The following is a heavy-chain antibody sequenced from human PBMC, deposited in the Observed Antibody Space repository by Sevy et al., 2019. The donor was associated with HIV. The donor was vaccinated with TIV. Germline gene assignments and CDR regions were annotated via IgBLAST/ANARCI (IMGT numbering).Heavy chain of an antibody. J-gene: IGHJ4*02. CDR1: GFSFSRYA. CDR2: ISYDGSNT. D-gene: IGHD3-10*01. CDR3: GRDGGGDYFDY. Sequence: GGSLRLSCAASGFSFSRYAMHWVRQAPGKGLEWMTVISYDGSNTYYVDSVKGRFTISRDNSKNTLYLQMNSLRAEDTAVDYGGRDGGGDYFDYWGQGTLVTVSS. V-gene: IGHV3-30*04.